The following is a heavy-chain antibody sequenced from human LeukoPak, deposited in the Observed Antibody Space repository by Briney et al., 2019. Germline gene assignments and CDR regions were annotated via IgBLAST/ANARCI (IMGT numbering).Heavy chain of an antibody. J-gene: IGHJ4*02. D-gene: IGHD2-15*01. Sequence: SQTLSLTCAVSGGSISSGGYSWSWIRQPPGKGLEWIGYIYHSGSTYYNPSLKSRVTISVDRSKNQFSLKLSSVTAADTAVYYCTRAGGGYCSGGSCYPYYFDYWGQGTLVTVSS. V-gene: IGHV4-30-2*01. CDR3: TRAGGGYCSGGSCYPYYFDY. CDR1: GGSISSGGYS. CDR2: IYHSGST.